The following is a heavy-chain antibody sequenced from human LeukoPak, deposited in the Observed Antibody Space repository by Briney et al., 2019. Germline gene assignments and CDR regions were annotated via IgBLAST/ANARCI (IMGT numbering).Heavy chain of an antibody. Sequence: GGSLRLSCAASGFTFSSYVMNWVRQAPGKGLEWVSVISGGGGSTYYADSVKGRFTISRDNSKNTLFLQMNSLRAEDTAVYYCARDSSGWYHGMDVWGQGTTVTVSS. D-gene: IGHD6-19*01. CDR3: ARDSSGWYHGMDV. CDR2: ISGGGGST. CDR1: GFTFSSYV. V-gene: IGHV3-23*01. J-gene: IGHJ6*02.